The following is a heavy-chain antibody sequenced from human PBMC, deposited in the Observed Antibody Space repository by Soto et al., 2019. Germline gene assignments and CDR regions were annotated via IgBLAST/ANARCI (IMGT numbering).Heavy chain of an antibody. J-gene: IGHJ4*02. CDR1: GFTFSSYS. CDR3: ARDQHGYSYPLGIDY. V-gene: IGHV3-21*01. CDR2: ISSSSSYI. D-gene: IGHD5-18*01. Sequence: EVQLVESGGGLVKPGGSLRLSCAASGFTFSSYSMNWVRQAPGKGLEWVSSISSSSSYIYYADSVKGRFTISRDNAKNSLYLQMNSLRAEDTAVYYCARDQHGYSYPLGIDYWGQGTLVTVSS.